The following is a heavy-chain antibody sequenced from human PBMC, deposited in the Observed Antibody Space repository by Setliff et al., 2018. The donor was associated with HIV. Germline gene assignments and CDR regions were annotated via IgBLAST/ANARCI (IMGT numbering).Heavy chain of an antibody. D-gene: IGHD6-19*01. Sequence: GGSLRLSCAASGFTFSDSAMHWVRLASGKGLEWVGRIRSKANSYSTTYAASVKGRFTISRDDSKNTAYLHKNSLKVEDTAVYYCTRHEYWVAGSSLGFDYWGQGTLVTVSS. V-gene: IGHV3-73*01. CDR3: TRHEYWVAGSSLGFDY. CDR1: GFTFSDSA. CDR2: IRSKANSYST. J-gene: IGHJ4*02.